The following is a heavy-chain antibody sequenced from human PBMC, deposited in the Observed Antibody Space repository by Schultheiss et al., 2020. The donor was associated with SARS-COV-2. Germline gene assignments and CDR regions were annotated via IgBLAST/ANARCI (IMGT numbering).Heavy chain of an antibody. CDR2: IYYSGST. CDR3: ARGVEDTAMVWDAFDI. CDR1: GGSFSGYY. Sequence: SETLSLTCAVYGGSFSGYYWSWIRQPPGKGLEWIGYIYYSGSTNYNPSLKSRVTISVDTSKDQFSLKLSSVTAADTAVYYCARGVEDTAMVWDAFDIWGQGTMVTVSS. J-gene: IGHJ3*02. V-gene: IGHV4-34*01. D-gene: IGHD5-18*01.